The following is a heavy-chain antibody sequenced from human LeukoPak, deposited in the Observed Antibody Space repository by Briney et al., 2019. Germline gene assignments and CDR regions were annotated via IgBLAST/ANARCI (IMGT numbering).Heavy chain of an antibody. CDR3: AKDLGPRYFDY. CDR2: LRGSGDST. CDR1: GFTFSSYG. D-gene: IGHD3-16*01. J-gene: IGHJ4*01. Sequence: GGSLRLSCAASGFTFSSYGMSWVRQAPGKGLEWVSALRGSGDSTYYADSVKGRFTISRDNSRNTLYLQMNSLRAEDMAVYYCAKDLGPRYFDYWGDGSLVTVSS. V-gene: IGHV3-23*01.